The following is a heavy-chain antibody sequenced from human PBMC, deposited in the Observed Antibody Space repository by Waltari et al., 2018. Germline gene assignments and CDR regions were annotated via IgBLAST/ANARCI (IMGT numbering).Heavy chain of an antibody. J-gene: IGHJ4*02. D-gene: IGHD5-12*01. CDR1: GGTFSSSA. CDR3: ARGRDGYNEGYFDY. CDR2: IIPILGIA. Sequence: QVQLVQSGAEVKKPGSSVKVSCKASGGTFSSSAISGVRQAPGQGLEWMGGIIPILGIANYAQKFQGRVTITADKSTSTAYMELSSLRSEDTAVYYCARGRDGYNEGYFDYWGQGTLVTVSS. V-gene: IGHV1-69*10.